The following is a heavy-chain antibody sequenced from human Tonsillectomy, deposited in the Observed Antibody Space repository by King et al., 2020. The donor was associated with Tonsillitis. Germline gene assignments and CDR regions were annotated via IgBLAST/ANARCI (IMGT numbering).Heavy chain of an antibody. CDR2: MSYDGSSK. CDR3: TRERDGGPTPEDYGMDV. J-gene: IGHJ6*02. Sequence: QVQLVESGGGVVQPGRSLRLSCAASGFTFSSYAIHWVRQAPGKGLEWVTIMSYDGSSKYYADSVKGRFTISRDNSKNTVYLQMNSLRAEDTAVYYCTRERDGGPTPEDYGMDVWGQGTTVTVSS. CDR1: GFTFSSYA. V-gene: IGHV3-30-3*01.